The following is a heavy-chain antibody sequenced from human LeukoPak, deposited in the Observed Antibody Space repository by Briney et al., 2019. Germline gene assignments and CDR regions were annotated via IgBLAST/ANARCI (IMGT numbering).Heavy chain of an antibody. CDR3: ARHPREFLPFDP. Sequence: SSETLSLTCAVYGGSFSGYYWSWIRQPPGKGLEWIGEINHSGSTNYNPSLKSRVTISVDTSKNQFSLKLSSVTAADTAVYYCARHPREFLPFDPWGQGTLVTVSS. CDR2: INHSGST. J-gene: IGHJ5*02. CDR1: GGSFSGYY. D-gene: IGHD3-10*01. V-gene: IGHV4-34*01.